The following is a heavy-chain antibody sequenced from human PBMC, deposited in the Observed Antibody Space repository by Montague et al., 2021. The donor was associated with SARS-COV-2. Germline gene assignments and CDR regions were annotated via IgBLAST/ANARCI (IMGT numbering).Heavy chain of an antibody. V-gene: IGHV4-59*01. Sequence: SETLSLTCTVSGGSISGYYWTWMRQPPGKGLEWLGHIYYTGSTKSNPSLKSRVTISIDTPKNQFSLKLRSVTAADTAVYFCARAPTTCFLANCVNYFDYWGQGAPVTVSS. D-gene: IGHD2-2*01. J-gene: IGHJ4*02. CDR1: GGSISGYY. CDR3: ARAPTTCFLANCVNYFDY. CDR2: IYYTGST.